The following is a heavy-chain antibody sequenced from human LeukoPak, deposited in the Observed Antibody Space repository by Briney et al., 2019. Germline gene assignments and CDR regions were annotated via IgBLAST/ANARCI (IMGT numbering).Heavy chain of an antibody. CDR3: ARDSCSSTSCYSRPDYYYYYYMDV. J-gene: IGHJ6*03. D-gene: IGHD2-2*01. Sequence: ASVKVSCKASGYTFTGYYMHWVRQAPGQGLEWMGWINPNSGGTNYAQKFQGRVTMTRDTSISTAYMELSRLRSDDTAVHYCARDSCSSTSCYSRPDYYYYYYMDVWGKGTTVTVSS. CDR1: GYTFTGYY. CDR2: INPNSGGT. V-gene: IGHV1-2*02.